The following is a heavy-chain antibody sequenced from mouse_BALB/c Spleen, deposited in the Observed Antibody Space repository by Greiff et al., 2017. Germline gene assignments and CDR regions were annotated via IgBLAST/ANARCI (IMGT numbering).Heavy chain of an antibody. CDR3: ARWGTTLYAMDY. V-gene: IGHV1-9*01. J-gene: IGHJ4*01. D-gene: IGHD5-5*01. CDR2: ILPGSGST. CDR1: GYTFSSYW. Sequence: QVQLQQSGAELMKPGASVKISCKATGYTFSSYWIEWVKQRPGHGLEWIGEILPGSGSTNYNEKFKGKATFTADTSSNTAYMQLSSLTSEDSAVYYGARWGTTLYAMDYWGQGTSVTVSS.